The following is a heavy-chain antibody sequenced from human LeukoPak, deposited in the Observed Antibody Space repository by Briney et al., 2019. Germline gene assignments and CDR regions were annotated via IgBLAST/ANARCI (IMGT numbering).Heavy chain of an antibody. CDR3: ARDNGLRGTFDY. J-gene: IGHJ4*02. D-gene: IGHD2-15*01. Sequence: ASVKVSCKASGYTFTSYYMHWVRQAPGQGLEWMGIINPSGGSTSYAQKFQGRVTMTRDTSTSTVYMGLSSLRSEDTAVYYCARDNGLRGTFDYWGQGTLVTVSS. V-gene: IGHV1-46*01. CDR2: INPSGGST. CDR1: GYTFTSYY.